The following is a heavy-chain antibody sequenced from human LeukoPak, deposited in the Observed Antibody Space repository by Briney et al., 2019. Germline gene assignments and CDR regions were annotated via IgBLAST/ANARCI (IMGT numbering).Heavy chain of an antibody. V-gene: IGHV1-2*02. CDR1: GYTSVGNY. Sequence: ASVKVSCKASGYTSVGNYLHWVRQPPGQGLEWMAWIDPYTGNTHYAQKFQGRITVTRDTSVSTTYMELSWLTSDDTARYYCAREYSASEHWGQGTLVTVSS. CDR2: IDPYTGNT. CDR3: AREYSASEH. D-gene: IGHD5-12*01. J-gene: IGHJ4*02.